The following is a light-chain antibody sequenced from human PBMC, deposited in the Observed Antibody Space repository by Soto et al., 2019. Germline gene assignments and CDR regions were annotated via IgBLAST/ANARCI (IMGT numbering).Light chain of an antibody. CDR2: DAS. J-gene: IGKJ1*01. Sequence: EIVMTQSPATLSVSPGERATLSCRASESVSSKLVWYQKKPGQAPRLLIHDASTRATGIPARFSGSGSGTEFILTISSVESEDFAIYYCQQYRNWPRTFGQGTKV. V-gene: IGKV3-15*01. CDR3: QQYRNWPRT. CDR1: ESVSSK.